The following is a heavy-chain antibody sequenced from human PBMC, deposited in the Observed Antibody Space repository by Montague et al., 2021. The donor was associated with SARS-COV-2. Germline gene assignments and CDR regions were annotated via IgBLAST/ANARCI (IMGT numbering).Heavy chain of an antibody. CDR3: ARESGNDFWSGYYTGDFDY. CDR2: ISSSGSTI. CDR1: GFTFSDYY. V-gene: IGHV3-11*04. Sequence: SLRLSCAASGFTFSDYYMSWVRQAPGKGLEWVSYISSSGSTIYYADSVKGRFTISRDNAKNSLYLQMNSLRAEDTAVYYCARESGNDFWSGYYTGDFDYWGQGTLVTVYS. J-gene: IGHJ4*02. D-gene: IGHD3-3*01.